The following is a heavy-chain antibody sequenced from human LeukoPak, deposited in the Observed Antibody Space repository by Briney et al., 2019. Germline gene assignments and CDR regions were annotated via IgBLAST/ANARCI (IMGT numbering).Heavy chain of an antibody. Sequence: SQTLSLTCTVSGGSISSGDYYWSWIRQPPGKGLEWIAYMYYSGSTYYNPSLKSRVTMSADTSKNQLSLKLSSVTAADTAVYYCARPYYYDSRIDPWGQGILVTVFS. D-gene: IGHD3-22*01. CDR2: MYYSGST. V-gene: IGHV4-30-4*01. CDR3: ARPYYYDSRIDP. J-gene: IGHJ5*02. CDR1: GGSISSGDYY.